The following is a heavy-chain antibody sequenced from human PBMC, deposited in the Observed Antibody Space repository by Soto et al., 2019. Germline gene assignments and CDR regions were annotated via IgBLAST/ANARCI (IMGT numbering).Heavy chain of an antibody. V-gene: IGHV3-23*01. J-gene: IGHJ2*01. CDR2: ISGAGGST. Sequence: EVQLLESGGGLVQPGGSLRLSCAASQFTFSYYAMGWVRQAPGKGLEWVSLISGAGGSTNYAVSVKGRFAISRDNSENTLYLQMNSLSAEDTAVYYCAKGRPPFDLWGRGTLVIVSS. CDR1: QFTFSYYA. D-gene: IGHD6-6*01. CDR3: AKGRPPFDL.